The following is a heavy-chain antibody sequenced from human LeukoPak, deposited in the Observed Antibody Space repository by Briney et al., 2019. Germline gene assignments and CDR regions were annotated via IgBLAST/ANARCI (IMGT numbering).Heavy chain of an antibody. J-gene: IGHJ6*02. D-gene: IGHD3-10*01. CDR3: ARGSGGFYYGSGSYYYYGMDV. V-gene: IGHV4-34*01. Sequence: SETLSLTCTVSLDSTTSNFWSWIRQPPGKGLEWIGEINHSGSTNYNPSLKSRVTISVDTSKNQFSLKLSSVTAADTAVYYCARGSGGFYYGSGSYYYYGMDVWGQGTTVTVSS. CDR1: LDSTTSNF. CDR2: INHSGST.